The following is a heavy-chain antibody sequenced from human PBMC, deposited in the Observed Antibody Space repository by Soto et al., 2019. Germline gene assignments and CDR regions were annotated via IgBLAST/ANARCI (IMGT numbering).Heavy chain of an antibody. J-gene: IGHJ3*02. CDR1: GGTFSSYT. D-gene: IGHD3-10*01. CDR2: IIPILGIA. Sequence: QVQLVQSGAEVKKPGSSVKVSCKASGGTFSSYTISWVRQAPGQGLEWMGRIIPILGIANYAQKFQGRVTITADKSTSTAYMELSSLRSEDTAVYYCARGPQDLWSSLAFDIWGQGTMVTVSS. CDR3: ARGPQDLWSSLAFDI. V-gene: IGHV1-69*02.